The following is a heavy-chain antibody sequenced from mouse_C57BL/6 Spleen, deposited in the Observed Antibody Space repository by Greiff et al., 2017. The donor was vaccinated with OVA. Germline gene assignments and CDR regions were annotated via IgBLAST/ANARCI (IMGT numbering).Heavy chain of an antibody. V-gene: IGHV3-6*01. J-gene: IGHJ2*01. Sequence: EVQLQQSGPGLVKPSQSLSLTCSVTGYSITSCYYWNWIRQSPGNKLEWMGYISYDGSNNYNPSLKNRISITRDTSKNQFFLKLNAVTTEDTATYYGARDGGDFDYWGQGTTLTVSS. CDR2: ISYDGSN. CDR1: GYSITSCYY. CDR3: ARDGGDFDY.